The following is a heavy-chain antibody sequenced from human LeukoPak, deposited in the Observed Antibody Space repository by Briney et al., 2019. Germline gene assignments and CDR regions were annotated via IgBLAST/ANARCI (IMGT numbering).Heavy chain of an antibody. V-gene: IGHV3-23*01. CDR3: AQGGHDFNPFYC. CDR1: GFTFSTYA. Sequence: GGSLRLSCAASGFTFSTYAMGWVRQAPGEGLEWVSSIKGGGGDPFYADSVRGRFTISRDKSKNTLYLQLNSLRPEDTAVYFCAQGGHDFNPFYCWGQGTLVTVSS. J-gene: IGHJ4*02. CDR2: IKGGGGDP. D-gene: IGHD2-21*02.